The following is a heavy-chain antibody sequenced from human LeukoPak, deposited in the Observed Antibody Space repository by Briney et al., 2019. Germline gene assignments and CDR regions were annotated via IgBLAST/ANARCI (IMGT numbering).Heavy chain of an antibody. V-gene: IGHV3-64*01. Sequence: GGSLRLSCAASGFTFSSYAMHWVRQAPGKGLEYVSAISSNGGSTYYANSVKGRFTISKNTLYLQMNSLRAEDTAVYYCARVTGYMIEDYFDYWGQGTLVTVSS. D-gene: IGHD3-22*01. CDR3: ARVTGYMIEDYFDY. CDR1: GFTFSSYA. CDR2: ISSNGGST. J-gene: IGHJ4*02.